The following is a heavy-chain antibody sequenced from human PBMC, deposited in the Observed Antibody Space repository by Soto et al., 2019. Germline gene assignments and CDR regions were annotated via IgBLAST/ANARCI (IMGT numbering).Heavy chain of an antibody. J-gene: IGHJ6*02. Sequence: GGSLRLSCAASGFTFSSYSMNWVRQAPGKGLEWVSSISSSSSCIYYADSVKGRFTISRDNAKNSLYLQMNSLRAEDTAVYYCAREGITTVRGVHYYYYGMDVWGQGTTVTVSS. CDR2: ISSSSSCI. V-gene: IGHV3-21*01. CDR3: AREGITTVRGVHYYYYGMDV. D-gene: IGHD3-10*01. CDR1: GFTFSSYS.